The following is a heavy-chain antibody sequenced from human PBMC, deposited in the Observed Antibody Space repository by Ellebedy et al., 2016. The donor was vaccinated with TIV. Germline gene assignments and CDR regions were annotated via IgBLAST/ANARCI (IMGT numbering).Heavy chain of an antibody. V-gene: IGHV3-11*06. CDR2: ISSSSSYT. Sequence: GESLKISCAASGFTFSDYYMSWIRQAPGKGLEWVSYISSSSSYTNYADSVKGRFTISRDNAKNSLYLQMNSLRAEDTAVYYCARDLMVTYYFDYWGQGTLVTVSS. J-gene: IGHJ4*02. CDR3: ARDLMVTYYFDY. D-gene: IGHD2-8*01. CDR1: GFTFSDYY.